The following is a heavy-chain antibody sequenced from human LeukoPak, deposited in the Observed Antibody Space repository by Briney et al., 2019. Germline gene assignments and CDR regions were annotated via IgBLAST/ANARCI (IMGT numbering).Heavy chain of an antibody. D-gene: IGHD2-2*01. J-gene: IGHJ5*02. CDR1: SGSISSYY. V-gene: IGHV4-4*07. CDR3: ARDVVVPAAIVRYNWFDP. Sequence: SETLSLTCTVSSGSISSYYWSWIRQPAGKGLEWIGRIYTSGSTNYNPSLKSRVTMSVDTSKNQFSLKLSSVTAADTAVYYCARDVVVPAAIVRYNWFDPWGQGTLVTVSS. CDR2: IYTSGST.